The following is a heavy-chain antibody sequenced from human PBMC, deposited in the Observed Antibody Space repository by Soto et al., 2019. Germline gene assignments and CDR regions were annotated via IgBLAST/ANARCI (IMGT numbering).Heavy chain of an antibody. CDR3: ARFGHQLVVFDY. CDR1: GGSISSGGYS. CDR2: IYHSGST. D-gene: IGHD6-13*01. V-gene: IGHV4-30-2*01. Sequence: PSETLSLTCAVSGGSISSGGYSWSWIRQPPGKGLEWIGYIYHSGSTYYNPSLKSRVTISVDRSKNQFSLKLSSVTAADTAVYYCARFGHQLVVFDYWGQGTLVTVSS. J-gene: IGHJ4*02.